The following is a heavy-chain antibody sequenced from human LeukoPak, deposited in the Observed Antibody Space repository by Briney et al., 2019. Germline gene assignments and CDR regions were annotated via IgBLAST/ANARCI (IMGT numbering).Heavy chain of an antibody. CDR1: GYTFTSYG. D-gene: IGHD3-10*01. Sequence: GASVKVSCKASGYTFTSYGISWVRQAPGQGLEWMGWISAYNGNTNYAQKLQGRVTMTTDTSTSTAYMELRSLRSDDTAVYYCARDSMVRGVIIENDYWGQGTLVTVSS. V-gene: IGHV1-18*01. CDR2: ISAYNGNT. J-gene: IGHJ4*02. CDR3: ARDSMVRGVIIENDY.